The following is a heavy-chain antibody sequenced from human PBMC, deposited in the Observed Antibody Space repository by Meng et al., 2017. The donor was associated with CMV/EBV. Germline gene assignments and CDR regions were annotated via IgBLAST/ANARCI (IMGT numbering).Heavy chain of an antibody. V-gene: IGHV4-38-2*02. CDR1: GYSISSGYY. D-gene: IGHD2-2*01. CDR3: ARDWPPRYCSSTSCYKEDYYYYGMDV. Sequence: SETLSLTCTVSGYSISSGYYWGWIRQPPGKGLEWIGSIYHSGGTYYNPSLKSRVTISVDTSKNQFSLKLSSVTAADTAVYYCARDWPPRYCSSTSCYKEDYYYYGMDVWGQGTTVTVSS. CDR2: IYHSGGT. J-gene: IGHJ6*02.